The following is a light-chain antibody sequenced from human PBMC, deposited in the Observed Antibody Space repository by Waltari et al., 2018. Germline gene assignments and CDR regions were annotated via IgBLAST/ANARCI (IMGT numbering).Light chain of an antibody. CDR3: QQYVESPAT. J-gene: IGKJ1*01. CDR1: QGVSIY. Sequence: ILLTQSPGTVSLSPGDRATISCRASQGVSIYLAWYQQKPGQAPRLLIYHSSTRATGIPDRFSASGSGTDFSLTISRLEPEDFAMYYCQQYVESPATFGQGTKVEIK. CDR2: HSS. V-gene: IGKV3-20*01.